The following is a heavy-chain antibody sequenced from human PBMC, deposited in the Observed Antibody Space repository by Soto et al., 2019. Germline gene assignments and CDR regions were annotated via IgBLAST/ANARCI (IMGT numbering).Heavy chain of an antibody. J-gene: IGHJ6*02. V-gene: IGHV1-69*01. CDR3: ARSQGSSTSLEIYYYYYYGMDV. CDR2: IIPISGTA. CDR1: GGTFSNYA. D-gene: IGHD2-2*01. Sequence: QVQLVQSGAEVKKPGSSVKVSCKASGGTFSNYAISWVRQSPGQGLEWMGGIIPISGTANYAQKFQGRVTITAVESTSRDYMELSSLRAEDTAVYYCARSQGSSTSLEIYYYYYYGMDVWGQGTTVTVSS.